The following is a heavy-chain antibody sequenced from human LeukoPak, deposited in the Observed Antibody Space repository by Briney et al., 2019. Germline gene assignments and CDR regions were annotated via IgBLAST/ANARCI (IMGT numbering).Heavy chain of an antibody. CDR2: INNSGST. CDR3: ARDRDVTGPYYYYMDV. D-gene: IGHD2-21*01. J-gene: IGHJ6*03. CDR1: GGSFRGYY. Sequence: SETLSLTCAVYGGSFRGYYWSWIRQPPGKGLEWTGEINNSGSTNYNPSLKSRVTISVDTSKNQFSLKLSSVTAADTAVYYCARDRDVTGPYYYYMDVWGKGTTVTISS. V-gene: IGHV4-34*01.